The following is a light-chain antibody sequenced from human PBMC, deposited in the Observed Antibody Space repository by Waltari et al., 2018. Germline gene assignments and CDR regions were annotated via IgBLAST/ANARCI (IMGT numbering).Light chain of an antibody. J-gene: IGLJ3*02. CDR1: TGPSTSGPT. CDR3: MLSYSGVCM. V-gene: IGLV7-46*01. CDR2: DTD. Sequence: QAVVTQEPSLTVSPGGTVPLTCGSSTGPSTSGPTSYWFQQKPGQAPRTLIFDTDKKHSWTPARFSASLLGGKAALTLSGAQPEDEAEYFCMLSYSGVCMFGGGTQVTVL.